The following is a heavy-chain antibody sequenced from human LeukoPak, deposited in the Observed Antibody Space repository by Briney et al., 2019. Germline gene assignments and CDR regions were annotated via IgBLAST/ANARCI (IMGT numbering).Heavy chain of an antibody. V-gene: IGHV4-59*01. Sequence: PSETLSLTCTVSGGSISSYYWSWIRQPPGRGLECIGYIYYSGSTNYNPSLKSRVTISVDTSKNQFSLKLSSVTAADTAVYYCARVGMTNDAFDIWGQGTMVTVSS. CDR3: ARVGMTNDAFDI. CDR2: IYYSGST. J-gene: IGHJ3*02. D-gene: IGHD4-11*01. CDR1: GGSISSYY.